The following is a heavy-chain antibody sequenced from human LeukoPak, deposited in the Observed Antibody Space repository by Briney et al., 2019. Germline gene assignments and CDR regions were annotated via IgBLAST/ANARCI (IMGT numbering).Heavy chain of an antibody. D-gene: IGHD5-12*01. CDR1: GGSFSGYY. CDR3: ARGWSGYDFGPFDY. J-gene: IGHJ4*02. CDR2: INHSGST. Sequence: PSETLSLTCAVYGGSFSGYYWSWIRQPPGKGLEWIGEINHSGSTNYNPSLKSRVTISVDTSKNQFSLKLSSVTAADTAVYYCARGWSGYDFGPFDYWGQGTLVTVSS. V-gene: IGHV4-34*01.